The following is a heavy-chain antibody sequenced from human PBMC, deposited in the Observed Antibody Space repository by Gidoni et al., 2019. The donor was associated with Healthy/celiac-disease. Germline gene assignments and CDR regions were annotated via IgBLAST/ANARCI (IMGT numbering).Heavy chain of an antibody. D-gene: IGHD3-16*01. CDR3: ARCRGYAYIWGTTFFFDY. V-gene: IGHV4-34*12. J-gene: IGHJ4*01. CDR1: GGSLIGRTYY. Sequence: QVQLQQRGAGLFKHSETLSLTCAVYGGSLIGRTYYWNLIRKSPGKGLEWIGEIVPGGSTIYHPSLKSRFTMSVDTSKNQFSLKLSSVTAADTAVYYCARCRGYAYIWGTTFFFDYWGHGTLVTVSS. CDR2: IVPGGST.